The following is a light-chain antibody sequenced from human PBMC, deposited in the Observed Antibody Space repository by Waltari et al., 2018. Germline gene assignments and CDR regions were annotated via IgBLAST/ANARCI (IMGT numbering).Light chain of an antibody. CDR2: SNS. Sequence: QSVLTQSPSASATPGQRVTISCSGSSSNLGVNSVNWYQHVPGAAPRLLIYSNSRRAQGVPRRIYGSKAGASAALARSGVQAYDEAEYFSASWDRNGDGVLFCGGTKVNV. J-gene: IGLJ2*01. CDR3: ASWDRNGDGVL. CDR1: SSNLGVNS. V-gene: IGLV1-44*01.